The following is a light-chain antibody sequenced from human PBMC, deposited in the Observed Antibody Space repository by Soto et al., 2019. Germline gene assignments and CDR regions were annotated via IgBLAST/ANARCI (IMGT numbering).Light chain of an antibody. Sequence: DTQMTQSPSSLSASVGDRVTITCRASQSISSYLNWYQQKPGKAPKLLIYAASRLQSGVPSRFSGSGSGTDFTLTISSLQPEDFATYYCQQSYSTPLTFGGGTKVDIK. CDR2: AAS. CDR1: QSISSY. V-gene: IGKV1-39*01. CDR3: QQSYSTPLT. J-gene: IGKJ4*01.